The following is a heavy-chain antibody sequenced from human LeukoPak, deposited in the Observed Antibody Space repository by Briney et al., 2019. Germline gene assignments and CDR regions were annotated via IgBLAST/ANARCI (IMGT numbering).Heavy chain of an antibody. J-gene: IGHJ4*02. CDR3: AKSLTTVTPYYFDY. D-gene: IGHD4-11*01. CDR1: GFTFSSYS. Sequence: GGSLRLSCAASGFTFSSYSMNWVRQAPGKGLEWVSYISSSSSTIYYADSVKGRFTISRDNSKNTLYLQMNSLRAEDTAVYYCAKSLTTVTPYYFDYWGQGTLVTVSS. V-gene: IGHV3-48*01. CDR2: ISSSSSTI.